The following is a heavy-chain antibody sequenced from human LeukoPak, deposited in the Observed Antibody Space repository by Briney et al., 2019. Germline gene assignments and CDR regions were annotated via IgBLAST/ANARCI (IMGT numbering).Heavy chain of an antibody. CDR2: MNPNSGNT. J-gene: IGHJ4*02. D-gene: IGHD5-12*01. V-gene: IGHV1-8*01. Sequence: ASVKVSCKASGYTFTSYDINWVRQATGQGLEWMGWMNPNSGNTGYAQKFQGRVTMTRSTSISTAYMESSSLRSEDTAVYYCARGSTVDTVATPLKYWGPGTLVTVSS. CDR3: ARGSTVDTVATPLKY. CDR1: GYTFTSYD.